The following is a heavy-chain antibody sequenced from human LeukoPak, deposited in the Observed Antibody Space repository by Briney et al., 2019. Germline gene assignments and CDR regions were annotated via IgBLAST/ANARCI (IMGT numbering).Heavy chain of an antibody. CDR1: GGSISSYY. CDR2: IYYSGST. J-gene: IGHJ5*01. CDR3: AREIGCYPWRSWFDS. Sequence: SETLSLTCTVSGGSISSYYWSWIRQPPGKGLEWIGYIYYSGSTNYNPSLKSRVTISVDTSKNQFSLKLRSVTAADTAVYYCAREIGCYPWRSWFDSWGQGTLVTVSS. D-gene: IGHD2-21*01. V-gene: IGHV4-59*01.